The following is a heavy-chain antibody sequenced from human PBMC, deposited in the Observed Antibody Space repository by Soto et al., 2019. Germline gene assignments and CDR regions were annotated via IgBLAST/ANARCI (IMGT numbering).Heavy chain of an antibody. V-gene: IGHV1-8*01. CDR3: ARGRLVAGTVDY. D-gene: IGHD6-19*01. CDR2: MNPSTGST. Sequence: QVQLVQSGAEVKKPGASVKVSCKASGYTFTSYDIKWVRQATGQGLEWLGWMNPSTGSTGFAQKFQGRVTMISDTPISTSDLELSSLTSEDTAVYYCARGRLVAGTVDYWGQGTLVTVSS. CDR1: GYTFTSYD. J-gene: IGHJ4*02.